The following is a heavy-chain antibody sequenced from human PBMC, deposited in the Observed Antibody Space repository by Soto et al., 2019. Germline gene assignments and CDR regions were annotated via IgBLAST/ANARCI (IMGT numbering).Heavy chain of an antibody. D-gene: IGHD3-10*01. V-gene: IGHV3-21*01. CDR2: ISSSSSYI. Sequence: EVQLVESGGGLVKPGGSLRLSCAASGFTFSSYSMNWVRQAPGKGLEWVSSISSSSSYIYYADSVKGRFTISRDNVKNSLYLQMNSRRAEDTAVYYCARSLRNYGSGSYYNFYYYYYMDVWGKGTTVTVSS. CDR1: GFTFSSYS. J-gene: IGHJ6*03. CDR3: ARSLRNYGSGSYYNFYYYYYMDV.